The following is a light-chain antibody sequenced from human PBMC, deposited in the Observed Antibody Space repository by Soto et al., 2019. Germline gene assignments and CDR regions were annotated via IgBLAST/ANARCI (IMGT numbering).Light chain of an antibody. CDR1: SSDIGGYNY. CDR3: SSYAGSLDV. Sequence: QSALTQPPSASGSPGQSVTISCTGTSSDIGGYNYVSWYQQHPGKAPKLLIFEVSERPSGVPDRFSGSKSGNTASLTVSGLEAEDEADYYCSSYAGSLDVFGAGTKLTVL. J-gene: IGLJ1*01. V-gene: IGLV2-8*01. CDR2: EVS.